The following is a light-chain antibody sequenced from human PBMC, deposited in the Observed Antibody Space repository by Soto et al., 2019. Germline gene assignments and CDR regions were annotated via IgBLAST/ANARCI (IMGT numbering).Light chain of an antibody. CDR3: SSYTDSSTLDYV. CDR2: DVS. Sequence: QSVLTQPASVSGSRGQSITISCTGTSSDVGGYNYVFWYQQHPDKAPKLIIYDVSNRPSGVSSRFSGSKSGNTASLTISGLQAEDDADYYCSSYTDSSTLDYVFGTGTKVTVL. J-gene: IGLJ1*01. CDR1: SSDVGGYNY. V-gene: IGLV2-14*03.